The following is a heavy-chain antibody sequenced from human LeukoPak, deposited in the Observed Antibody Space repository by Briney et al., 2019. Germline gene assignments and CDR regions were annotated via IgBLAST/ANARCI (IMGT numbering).Heavy chain of an antibody. V-gene: IGHV4-34*01. Sequence: SETLSLTCAVYGGSFSGYYWSWIRQPPGKGLEWIGEINHSGSTNYNPSLKSRVTISVDTSKNQFSQKVSSVTAADTGVYYCASKSTDHGELRFDYWGQGTLVTVSS. CDR3: ASKSTDHGELRFDY. CDR2: INHSGST. D-gene: IGHD4-17*01. CDR1: GGSFSGYY. J-gene: IGHJ4*02.